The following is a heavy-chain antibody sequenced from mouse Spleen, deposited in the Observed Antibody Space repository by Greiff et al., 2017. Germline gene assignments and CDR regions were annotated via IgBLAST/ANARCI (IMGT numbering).Heavy chain of an antibody. CDR2: INPNNGGT. CDR1: GYTFTDYN. J-gene: IGHJ4*01. CDR3: ARRDDGYPYYYAMDY. D-gene: IGHD2-3*01. Sequence: EVQLQQSGPELVKPGASVKIPCKASGYTFTDYNMDWVKQSHGKSLEWIGDINPNNGGTIYNQKFKGKATLTVDKSSSTAYMELRSLTSEDTAVYYCARRDDGYPYYYAMDYWGQGTSVTVSS. V-gene: IGHV1-18*01.